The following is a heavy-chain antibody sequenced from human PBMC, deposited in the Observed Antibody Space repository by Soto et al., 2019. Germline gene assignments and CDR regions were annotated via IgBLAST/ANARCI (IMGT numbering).Heavy chain of an antibody. CDR1: GGSINNYY. V-gene: IGHV4-59*01. CDR3: AGDTFGMDV. CDR2: IHYSGTT. J-gene: IGHJ6*02. Sequence: QVHFQESGPGLGKPSETLSLTCTVSGGSINNYYCNWVRQPPGKGLEWIGSIHYSGTTHYAPSLESRVTLSADRAKNPFSLKLNSVTAADTAVYYCAGDTFGMDVWGQGTTVTVSS.